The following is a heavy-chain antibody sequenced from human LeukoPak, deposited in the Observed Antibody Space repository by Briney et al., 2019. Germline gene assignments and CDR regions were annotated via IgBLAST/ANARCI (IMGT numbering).Heavy chain of an antibody. CDR1: GFIFSSYS. J-gene: IGHJ4*02. Sequence: PGGSLRLSCAASGFIFSSYSMNWVRQAPGKGLEWVSYISTTSTTIYYADSVKGRFTISRDNTMNSLYLQMSSLRAEDTAVYYCATDRGWRTSGYYLYYFEYWGQGTLVTYSS. D-gene: IGHD3-3*01. V-gene: IGHV3-48*04. CDR2: ISTTSTTI. CDR3: ATDRGWRTSGYYLYYFEY.